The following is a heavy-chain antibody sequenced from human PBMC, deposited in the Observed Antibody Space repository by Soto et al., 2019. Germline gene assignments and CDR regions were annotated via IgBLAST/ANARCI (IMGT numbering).Heavy chain of an antibody. CDR2: IGFAGDT. V-gene: IGHV3-13*01. D-gene: IGHD2-8*01. Sequence: DVQLVESGGGVVQPGGSLRLSCAASGFTFSPYDLHWVRQTIGAGLEWVAGIGFAGDTYYLGSVKGRFTISRENAKNSLYLQIYSLRAEDTAVYFCARLYGGGGSNSFDYWGQGTLVTVSS. J-gene: IGHJ4*02. CDR1: GFTFSPYD. CDR3: ARLYGGGGSNSFDY.